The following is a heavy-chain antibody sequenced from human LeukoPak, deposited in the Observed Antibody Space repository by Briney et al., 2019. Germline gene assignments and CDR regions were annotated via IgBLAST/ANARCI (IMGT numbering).Heavy chain of an antibody. J-gene: IGHJ6*03. V-gene: IGHV4-4*07. Sequence: WKTLSLTCTVSGGSISLYYWNWIRQPAGKGLEWSGGIFTTGITNYNPSLKSRVTMSVDKSKNQFSLNLTSVTAADTAVYYCARESSGTYYNPLGYMDVLGKGTTVTVSS. CDR1: GGSISLYY. CDR2: IFTTGIT. D-gene: IGHD3-10*01. CDR3: ARESSGTYYNPLGYMDV.